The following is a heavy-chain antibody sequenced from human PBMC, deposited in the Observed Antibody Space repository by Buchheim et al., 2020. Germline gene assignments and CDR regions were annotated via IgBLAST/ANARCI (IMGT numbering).Heavy chain of an antibody. Sequence: QVQLQQWGAGLLKPSETLSLTCAVYGGSFSGYYWSWIRQPPGKGLEWIGEINHSGSTNYNPSLKSRVTISVDTSKNKFSLKLSSVTAADTAVYYCARGRSRYCSSTSCYISPYYYYGMDVWGQGTT. CDR2: INHSGST. V-gene: IGHV4-34*01. D-gene: IGHD2-2*02. J-gene: IGHJ6*02. CDR1: GGSFSGYY. CDR3: ARGRSRYCSSTSCYISPYYYYGMDV.